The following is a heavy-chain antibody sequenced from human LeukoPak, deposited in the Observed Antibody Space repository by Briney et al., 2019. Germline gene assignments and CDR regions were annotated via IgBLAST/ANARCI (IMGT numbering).Heavy chain of an antibody. J-gene: IGHJ5*02. CDR3: ARQGVSIAAAGTTENWFDP. CDR2: IYPGDSDT. CDR1: GYSFTSYW. D-gene: IGHD6-13*01. Sequence: GESLKISCKGSGYSFTSYWIGWVRQMPGKGLEWMGIIYPGDSDTRYSPSFQGQVTISADKSISTAYLQWSSLKASDTAMYYCARQGVSIAAAGTTENWFDPWGQGTLVTVSS. V-gene: IGHV5-51*01.